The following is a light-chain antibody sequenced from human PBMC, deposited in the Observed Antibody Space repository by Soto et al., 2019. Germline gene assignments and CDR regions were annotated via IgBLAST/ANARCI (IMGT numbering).Light chain of an antibody. CDR3: QQYGSSGT. CDR1: QSVSSSY. Sequence: EIVLTQSPGTLSLSLGERATLSCRASQSVSSSYLAWYQQKPGQAPRFLIYGTSSRATGIPDRFSGSGSGTEFSLTISRLEPEDFAVYYCQQYGSSGTFGQGTKVDIK. CDR2: GTS. V-gene: IGKV3-20*01. J-gene: IGKJ1*01.